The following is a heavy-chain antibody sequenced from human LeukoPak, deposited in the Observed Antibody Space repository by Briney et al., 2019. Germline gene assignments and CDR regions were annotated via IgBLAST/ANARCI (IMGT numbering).Heavy chain of an antibody. CDR1: GFTFSSYA. D-gene: IGHD3-22*01. V-gene: IGHV3-30*04. CDR3: ARDPGGGIVDDAFDI. CDR2: ISYDGSNK. Sequence: GGSLRLSCAASGFTFSSYAMRWVRQAPGKGLEWVAVISYDGSNKYYADSVKGRFTISRDNSKNTLYLQMNSLRAEDTAVYYCARDPGGGIVDDAFDIWGQGTMVTVSS. J-gene: IGHJ3*02.